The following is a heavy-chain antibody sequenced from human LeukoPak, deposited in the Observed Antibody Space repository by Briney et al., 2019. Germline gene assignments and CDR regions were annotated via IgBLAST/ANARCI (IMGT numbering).Heavy chain of an antibody. J-gene: IGHJ4*02. CDR2: IYYSGST. D-gene: IGHD1-1*01. CDR3: ARGVQLERFDY. Sequence: PSETLSLTCNVSGGSISSYYWSWIRQPPGKGLEWIGYIYYSGSTNYNPSLKSRVTISVDTSKNQFSLKLSSVTAADTAVYYCARGVQLERFDYWGQGTLVTVSS. CDR1: GGSISSYY. V-gene: IGHV4-59*01.